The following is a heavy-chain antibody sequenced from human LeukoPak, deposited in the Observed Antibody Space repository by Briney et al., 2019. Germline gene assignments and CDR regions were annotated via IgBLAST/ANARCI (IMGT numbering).Heavy chain of an antibody. J-gene: IGHJ4*02. Sequence: SETLSLTCAVYGGSFSGYYWSWIRRPPGKGLEWIGEINHSGSTNYNPSLKSRVTISVDTSKNQFSLKLSSVTAADTAVYYCARGGYDFWSGYYPNFDYWGQGTLVTVSS. CDR1: GGSFSGYY. CDR2: INHSGST. CDR3: ARGGYDFWSGYYPNFDY. D-gene: IGHD3-3*01. V-gene: IGHV4-34*01.